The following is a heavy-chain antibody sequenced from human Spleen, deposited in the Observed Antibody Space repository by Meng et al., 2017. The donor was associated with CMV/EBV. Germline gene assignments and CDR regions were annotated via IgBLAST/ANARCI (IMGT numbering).Heavy chain of an antibody. Sequence: SETLSLTCTVSGGSISSYYWSWIRQPPGKGLEWIGYIYYSGSTNYNPSLKSRVTISVDTSKNQFSLKLSSVTAADTAVYYCSRAGDYYYYYGMDDWGQGTTVTVSS. CDR2: IYYSGST. J-gene: IGHJ6*02. V-gene: IGHV4-59*01. CDR1: GGSISSYY. CDR3: SRAGDYYYYYGMDD.